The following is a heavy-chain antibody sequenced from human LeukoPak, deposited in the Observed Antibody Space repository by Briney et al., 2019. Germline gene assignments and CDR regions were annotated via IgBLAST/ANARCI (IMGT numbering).Heavy chain of an antibody. V-gene: IGHV3-33*01. CDR1: GFTFSRYG. Sequence: GGSLRLSCAASGFTFSRYGMHWVRQAPGKGLEWVAVIWYDGSNKYYADSVKGRFTVSRDNSKNTLYLQMNSLRAEDTAVYYCATEEHTYYYDSSGYSFDYWGQGTLVTVSS. CDR3: ATEEHTYYYDSSGYSFDY. J-gene: IGHJ4*02. D-gene: IGHD3-22*01. CDR2: IWYDGSNK.